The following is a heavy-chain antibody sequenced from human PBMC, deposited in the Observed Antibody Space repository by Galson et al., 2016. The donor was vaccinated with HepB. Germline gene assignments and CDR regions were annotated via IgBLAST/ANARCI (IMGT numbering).Heavy chain of an antibody. D-gene: IGHD3-10*01. Sequence: PALVKPTQTLALTCTVSGFSLSNARMGVGWIRQPPGRALEWLAHLFLNDEKSFSSSLKSRLSISMDTSKSQVVLIMTDMDPVDTATYYCARVPLSFSMVRGVPDYHFDYWGQGILVTVSS. J-gene: IGHJ4*02. CDR3: ARVPLSFSMVRGVPDYHFDY. CDR1: GFSLSNARMG. V-gene: IGHV2-26*01. CDR2: LFLNDEK.